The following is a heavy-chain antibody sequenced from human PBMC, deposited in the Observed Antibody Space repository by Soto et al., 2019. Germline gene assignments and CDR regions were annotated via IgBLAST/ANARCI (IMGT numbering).Heavy chain of an antibody. CDR2: INPSGGST. V-gene: IGHV1-46*01. CDR3: ARDQSRDLRGYSYGLDY. D-gene: IGHD5-18*01. CDR1: GYTFTSYY. Sequence: AASVKVSCKASGYTFTSYYMHWVRQAPGQGLEWMGIINPSGGSTSYAQKFQGRVTMTRDTSTSTVYMELSSLRSEDTAVYYCARDQSRDLRGYSYGLDYWGQGTLVTVSS. J-gene: IGHJ4*02.